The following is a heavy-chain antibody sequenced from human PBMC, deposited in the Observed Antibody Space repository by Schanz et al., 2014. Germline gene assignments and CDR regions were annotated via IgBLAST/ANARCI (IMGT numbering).Heavy chain of an antibody. CDR3: ARDGGRDGYNLAFDV. D-gene: IGHD5-12*01. Sequence: QVQLVESGGGLVKPGGSLRLSCAASGFIFNDYYMNWIRQAPGKGLEWVSYISSSSSYTNYADSVKGRFTISRDNAKNSLYLQMNSLRAEDTAVYFCARDGGRDGYNLAFDVWGQGTLVTVSS. J-gene: IGHJ3*01. V-gene: IGHV3-11*05. CDR2: ISSSSSYT. CDR1: GFIFNDYY.